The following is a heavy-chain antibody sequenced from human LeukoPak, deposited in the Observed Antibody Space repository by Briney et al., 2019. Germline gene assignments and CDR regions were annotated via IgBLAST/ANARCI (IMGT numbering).Heavy chain of an antibody. CDR1: GFTFSSYW. Sequence: PGGSLRLSCAASGFTFSSYWMSWVRQAPGKGLEWVANVKQDGSEKYYVDSVKGRFTISRDNAKNSLYLQMNSLRAEDTAVYYCARAPYGYSSSWYDYWGQGTLVTVSS. D-gene: IGHD6-13*01. V-gene: IGHV3-7*04. J-gene: IGHJ4*02. CDR3: ARAPYGYSSSWYDY. CDR2: VKQDGSEK.